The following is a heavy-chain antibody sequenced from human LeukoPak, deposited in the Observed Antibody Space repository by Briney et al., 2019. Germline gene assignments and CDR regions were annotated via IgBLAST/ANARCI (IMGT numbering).Heavy chain of an antibody. J-gene: IGHJ3*02. V-gene: IGHV4-34*01. CDR1: GGSFSGYY. D-gene: IGHD2-15*01. CDR2: INHSGNT. Sequence: SETLSLTCAIYGGSFSGYYWSWIRQPPGKGLEWIGEINHSGNTNYNPSLKSRVTISVDTSKNQFSLKLSSVTAADTAVYYCARVHCSGGSCYSYKVGKNAFDIWGQGTMVTVSS. CDR3: ARVHCSGGSCYSYKVGKNAFDI.